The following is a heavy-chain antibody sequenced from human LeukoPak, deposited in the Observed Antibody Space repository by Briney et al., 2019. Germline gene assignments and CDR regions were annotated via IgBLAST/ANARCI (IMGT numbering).Heavy chain of an antibody. CDR3: ARVTIFGVVFDP. D-gene: IGHD3-3*01. V-gene: IGHV4-61*02. CDR1: GGSISSGSYY. Sequence: PSQTLSLTCTVSGGSISSGSYYWSWIRQPAGKGLEWIGRIYTSGSTNYNPSPKSRVTISVDTSQNQFSLKLTSVTAADPAVYYCARVTIFGVVFDPWGQGTLVTVSS. CDR2: IYTSGST. J-gene: IGHJ5*02.